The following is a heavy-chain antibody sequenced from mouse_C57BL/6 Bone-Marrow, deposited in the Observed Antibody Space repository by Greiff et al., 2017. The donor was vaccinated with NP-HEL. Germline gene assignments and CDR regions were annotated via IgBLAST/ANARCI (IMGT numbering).Heavy chain of an antibody. D-gene: IGHD1-1*01. J-gene: IGHJ1*03. CDR3: ARDGSSHWYFDV. V-gene: IGHV1-34*01. Sequence: LPHSGAEGGKSGASVKMSCKASGYTFTDYYMHWVKQSHGKSREWIGELYPNNGGNGYNQKFKGKATLTVDKSSSTAYMELRSLTSEDSAVYYCARDGSSHWYFDVWGTGTTVTVSS. CDR2: LYPNNGGN. CDR1: GYTFTDYY.